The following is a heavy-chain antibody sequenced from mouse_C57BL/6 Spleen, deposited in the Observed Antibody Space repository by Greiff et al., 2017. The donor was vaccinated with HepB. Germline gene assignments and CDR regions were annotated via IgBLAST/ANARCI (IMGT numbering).Heavy chain of an antibody. CDR2: ISYDGSN. V-gene: IGHV3-6*01. J-gene: IGHJ3*01. Sequence: DVKLVESGPGLVKPSQSLSLTCSVTGYSITSGYYWNWIRQFPGNKLEWMGYISYDGSNNYNPSLKNRISITRDTSKNQFFLKLNSVTTEDTATYYCARDPPHAYWGQGTLVTVSA. D-gene: IGHD6-1*01. CDR3: ARDPPHAY. CDR1: GYSITSGYY.